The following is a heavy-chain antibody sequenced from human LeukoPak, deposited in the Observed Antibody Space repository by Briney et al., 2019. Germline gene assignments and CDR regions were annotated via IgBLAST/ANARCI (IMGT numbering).Heavy chain of an antibody. J-gene: IGHJ1*01. Sequence: ASVKVSCKASGYTFTGYYMHWVRQAPGQGLEWMGWINPNSGGTKYAQKFQGRVTMTRDTSISTAYMELSSLRSDDAAVYYCARVWNYHDSSGYREYFQEWGQGTLVTVSS. D-gene: IGHD3-22*01. CDR2: INPNSGGT. V-gene: IGHV1-2*02. CDR1: GYTFTGYY. CDR3: ARVWNYHDSSGYREYFQE.